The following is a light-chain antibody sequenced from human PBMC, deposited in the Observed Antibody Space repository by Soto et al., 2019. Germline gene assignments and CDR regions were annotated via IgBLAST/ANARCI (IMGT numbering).Light chain of an antibody. V-gene: IGKV3-11*01. CDR2: GAS. Sequence: EIVLTQSPASLSLSPGERATLSCRASQSFYSYLFWYQQKPGQAPRLLIFGASNRATGIPARFSGSWSGTDFTLTINSLEPDDFAVYYCQQRDSWPITFGQGTRLEIK. J-gene: IGKJ5*01. CDR1: QSFYSY. CDR3: QQRDSWPIT.